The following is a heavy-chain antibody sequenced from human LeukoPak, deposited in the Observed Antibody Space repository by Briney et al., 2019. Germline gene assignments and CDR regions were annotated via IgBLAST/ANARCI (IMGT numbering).Heavy chain of an antibody. CDR1: GGSISSYY. J-gene: IGHJ3*02. Sequence: SETLSLTCTVSGGSISSYYWSWIRQPPGKGLEWIDYIYSSGSTNYNPSLTSRVTMSVDTSKNQFSLKVRSVTAADTAVYYCARRPIAAPPRHAFDIWGQGTMVSVSS. D-gene: IGHD6-13*01. CDR2: IYSSGST. CDR3: ARRPIAAPPRHAFDI. V-gene: IGHV4-59*01.